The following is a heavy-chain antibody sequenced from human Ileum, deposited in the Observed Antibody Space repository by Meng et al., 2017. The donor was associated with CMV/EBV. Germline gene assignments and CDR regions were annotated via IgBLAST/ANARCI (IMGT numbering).Heavy chain of an antibody. J-gene: IGHJ2*01. CDR1: GSVSSGSYY. V-gene: IGHV4-61*07. Sequence: GSVSSGSYYWSWIRQPPGKGLEWIGYIYYSGSTNYNPSLKSRVTISVDTSKNQFSLKLSSVTAADTAVYYCARLVPAAQIHWYFDLWGRGTLVHRLL. CDR2: IYYSGST. D-gene: IGHD2-2*01. CDR3: ARLVPAAQIHWYFDL.